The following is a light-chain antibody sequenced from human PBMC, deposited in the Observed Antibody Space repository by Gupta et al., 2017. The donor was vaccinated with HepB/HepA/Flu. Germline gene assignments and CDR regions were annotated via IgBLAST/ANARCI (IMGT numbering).Light chain of an antibody. CDR1: QDIDNY. J-gene: IGKJ4*01. CDR3: QQVHNNPLT. CDR2: DAS. Sequence: IQMTQFPSSLSAFVGDRVTITCQASQDIDNYLNWYHQKPGKAPKLLLYDASKLQTGVPSRFSGSGSGTDFSLTISRLQPEDVGTYYCQQVHNNPLTFGGWTKVEI. V-gene: IGKV1-33*01.